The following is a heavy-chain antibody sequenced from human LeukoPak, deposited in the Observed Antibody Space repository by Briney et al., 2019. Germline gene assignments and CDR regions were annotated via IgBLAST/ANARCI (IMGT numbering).Heavy chain of an antibody. J-gene: IGHJ3*02. V-gene: IGHV4-59*01. CDR1: GGSISSYY. D-gene: IGHD2-2*01. CDR2: IYYSGST. Sequence: SETLSLTCTVSGGSISSYYWSWIRQPPGKGLEWIGYIYYSGSTNYNPSLKSRATISVDTSKNQFSLKLSSATAADTAVYYCARAAFGIVVVPAAMRDAFDIWGQGTMVTVSS. CDR3: ARAAFGIVVVPAAMRDAFDI.